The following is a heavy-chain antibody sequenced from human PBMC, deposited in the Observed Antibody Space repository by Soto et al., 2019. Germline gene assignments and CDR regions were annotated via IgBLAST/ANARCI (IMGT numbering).Heavy chain of an antibody. Sequence: ASVKVSCTASGYTFTSYAMHWVRQAPGQRLEWMGWINAGNGNTKYSQKFQGRVTITRDTSASTAYMELSSLRSEDTAVYHCASGYTIFGVVTAWTMDVWGKGTTVTVSS. CDR1: GYTFTSYA. D-gene: IGHD3-3*01. V-gene: IGHV1-3*01. J-gene: IGHJ6*03. CDR2: INAGNGNT. CDR3: ASGYTIFGVVTAWTMDV.